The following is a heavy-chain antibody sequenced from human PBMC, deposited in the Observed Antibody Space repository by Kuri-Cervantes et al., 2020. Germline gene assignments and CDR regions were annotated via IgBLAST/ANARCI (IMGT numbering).Heavy chain of an antibody. CDR1: GFTFSSYA. D-gene: IGHD1-26*01. CDR3: APSQSGSYPRFDY. V-gene: IGHV3-30-3*01. J-gene: IGHJ4*02. CDR2: ISYDGSNK. Sequence: GGSLRLSCAASGFTFSSYAMHWVRQAPGKGLEWVAVISYDGSNKYYADSVKGRFTISRDNSKNSLYLQMNSLRAEDTAVYYCAPSQSGSYPRFDYWGQGTLVTVSS.